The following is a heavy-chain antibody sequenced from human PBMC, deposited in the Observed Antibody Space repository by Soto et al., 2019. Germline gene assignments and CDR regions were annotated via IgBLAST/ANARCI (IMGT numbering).Heavy chain of an antibody. V-gene: IGHV4-34*01. CDR3: ARAGRQRGNY. CDR2: INHSGST. J-gene: IGHJ4*02. Sequence: PSETLSLTCAVYGGSCSGYYWSWIRQPPGKGLEWIGEINHSGSTNYNPSLKSRVTISVDTSKNQFSLKLSSVTAADTAVYYCARAGRQRGNYWGQGTLVTVSS. D-gene: IGHD3-10*01. CDR1: GGSCSGYY.